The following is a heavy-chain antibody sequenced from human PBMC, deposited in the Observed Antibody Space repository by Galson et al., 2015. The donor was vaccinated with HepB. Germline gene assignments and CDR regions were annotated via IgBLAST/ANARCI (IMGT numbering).Heavy chain of an antibody. CDR2: ISAYNGNT. J-gene: IGHJ5*02. CDR1: GYTFTSYG. V-gene: IGHV1-18*01. Sequence: QSGAEVKKPGASVKVSCKASGYTFTSYGISWVRQAPGQGLEWMGWISAYNGNTNYAQKLQGRVTMTTDTSTSTAYMELRSLRSDDTAVYYCARVDPSMVRGVVFDPWGQGTLVTVSS. CDR3: ARVDPSMVRGVVFDP. D-gene: IGHD3-10*01.